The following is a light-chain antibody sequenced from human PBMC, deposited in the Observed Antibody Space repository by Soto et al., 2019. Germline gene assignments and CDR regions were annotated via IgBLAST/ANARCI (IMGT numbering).Light chain of an antibody. CDR1: QSVGVK. CDR2: GVS. Sequence: EIVLTQSPATLSVSPGEGATLSCRASQSVGVKLAWYQQQPGQAPRLLIFGVSTRANGVPARFSGSGSGTDFSLTISNLESEDFALYYCQQYSEWPPEYTFGQGTVLEIK. V-gene: IGKV3-15*01. CDR3: QQYSEWPPEYT. J-gene: IGKJ2*01.